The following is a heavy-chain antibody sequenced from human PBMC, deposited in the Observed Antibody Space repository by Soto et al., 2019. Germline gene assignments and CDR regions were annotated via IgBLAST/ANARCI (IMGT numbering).Heavy chain of an antibody. V-gene: IGHV1-69*12. CDR1: GGTFSSYA. CDR3: ARGPTAVVTPFWWFDS. CDR2: IIPIFGTA. Sequence: QVQLVQSGAEVKKPGSSVKVSCKASGGTFSSYAISWVRQAPGQGLAWMGGIIPIFGTANYAQKFQGRVTITADESTSGVYMGLSSLRSEDTAVYYCARGPTAVVTPFWWFDSWGRGTLVTFSS. J-gene: IGHJ5*01. D-gene: IGHD2-21*02.